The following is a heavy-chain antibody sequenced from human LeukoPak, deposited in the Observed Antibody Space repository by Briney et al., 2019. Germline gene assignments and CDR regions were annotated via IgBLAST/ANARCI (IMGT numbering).Heavy chain of an antibody. CDR2: IYGDGST. CDR3: ARGSPVASGRYSIYSS. D-gene: IGHD3-10*01. V-gene: IGHV3-53*01. CDR1: GFTVRNYC. Sequence: GGSLRLSCAASGFTVRNYCMSWVRQAPGKGLEWVAVIYGDGSTYYADSVKGRFTISSDNLKNTLSLQMDSPRAADTAMYYCARGSPVASGRYSIYSSWGQGTLVTVSP. J-gene: IGHJ5*02.